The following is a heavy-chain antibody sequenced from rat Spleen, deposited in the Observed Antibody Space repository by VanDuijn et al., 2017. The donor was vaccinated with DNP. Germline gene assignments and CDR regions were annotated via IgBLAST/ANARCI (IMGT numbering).Heavy chain of an antibody. CDR1: GFSLTTYG. J-gene: IGHJ2*01. CDR3: TRDRGLFDY. Sequence: QVQLKESGPGLVQPSQTLSLTCTVSGFSLTTYGVAWVRQPPGKGLEWIAAISSGGDTHYNSALKSRLSISRDISESQVFLKVNSLQTEDTAIYYCTRDRGLFDYWGQGVMVTVSS. V-gene: IGHV2-4*01. CDR2: ISSGGDT.